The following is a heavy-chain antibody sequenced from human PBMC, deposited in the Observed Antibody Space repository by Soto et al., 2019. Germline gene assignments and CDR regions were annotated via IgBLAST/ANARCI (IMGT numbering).Heavy chain of an antibody. CDR1: GFNFSGSA. CDR3: GGRGGDSLQDI. Sequence: EVQLVESGGDLVQRGGSLKLSCTGPGFNFSGSALHWVRQPSGKGLEWVGRIRGRAKNYETSYATSVRGRFYLSRDDSKNTAFLQMNSLRDEDTGVYFCGGRGGDSLQDIWGQGTLVTVSS. J-gene: IGHJ4*02. D-gene: IGHD4-17*01. V-gene: IGHV3-73*01. CDR2: IRGRAKNYET.